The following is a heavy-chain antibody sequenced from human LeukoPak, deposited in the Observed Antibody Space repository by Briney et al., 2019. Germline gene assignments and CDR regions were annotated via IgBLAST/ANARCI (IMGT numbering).Heavy chain of an antibody. D-gene: IGHD3-3*01. CDR2: INSDGSST. CDR3: ARGLGITIFGVVSQYNWFDP. J-gene: IGHJ5*02. V-gene: IGHV3-74*01. Sequence: GGSLRLSCAASGFTFSGYWMHWVRQAPGKGLVWVSRINSDGSSTSYADSAKGRFTISRDNAKNTLYLQMNSLRAEDTAVYYCARGLGITIFGVVSQYNWFDPWGQGTLVTVSS. CDR1: GFTFSGYW.